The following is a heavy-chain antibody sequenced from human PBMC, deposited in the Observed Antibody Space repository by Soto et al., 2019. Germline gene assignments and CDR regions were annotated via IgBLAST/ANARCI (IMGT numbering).Heavy chain of an antibody. CDR2: MNPNSGNT. CDR3: ARAQSHKTRHQCITSFGVACLYYYYLDV. D-gene: IGHD3-3*01. J-gene: IGHJ6*03. Sequence: QVQLVQSGAEVKKPGASVKVSCKASGYTFTSYDINWVRQATGQGLEWMGWMNPNSGNTGYAQKFQGRVTMPRHTSISPGYMELGSRGSEATAVYYCARAQSHKTRHQCITSFGVACLYYYYLDVWGKGTTVTVSS. CDR1: GYTFTSYD. V-gene: IGHV1-8*01.